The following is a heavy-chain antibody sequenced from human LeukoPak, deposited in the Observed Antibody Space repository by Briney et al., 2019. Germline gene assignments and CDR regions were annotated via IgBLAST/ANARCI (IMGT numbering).Heavy chain of an antibody. D-gene: IGHD2-21*01. V-gene: IGHV1-24*01. Sequence: ASVKVSCKVSGYTLTELSMHWVRQAPGKGPEWMGGFDPEDGETIYAQKFQGRVTMTEDTSTDTAYMELSSLRSEDTAVYYCATNPLAYCGGDCYSMDYWGQGTLVTVSS. J-gene: IGHJ4*02. CDR3: ATNPLAYCGGDCYSMDY. CDR1: GYTLTELS. CDR2: FDPEDGET.